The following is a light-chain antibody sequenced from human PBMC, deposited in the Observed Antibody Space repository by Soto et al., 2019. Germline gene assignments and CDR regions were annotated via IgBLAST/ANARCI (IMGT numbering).Light chain of an antibody. Sequence: DIVLTQSPATLSLYPGERATLSCRASQSVRGYLAWYQHKPGQAPRLLIYDASNRATGISARFSVSASGTDFTLTISSLEPEDFAVYYCQQRSNWPGTFGQGTKVDIK. V-gene: IGKV3-11*01. CDR1: QSVRGY. CDR2: DAS. CDR3: QQRSNWPGT. J-gene: IGKJ2*01.